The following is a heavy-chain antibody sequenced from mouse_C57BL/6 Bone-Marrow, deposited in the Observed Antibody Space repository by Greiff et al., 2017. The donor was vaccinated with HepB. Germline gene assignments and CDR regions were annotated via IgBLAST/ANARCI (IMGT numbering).Heavy chain of an antibody. D-gene: IGHD1-1*01. V-gene: IGHV1-4*01. CDR2: INPSSGYT. CDR1: GYTFTSYT. J-gene: IGHJ3*01. CDR3: ARYYYGSSYTFSY. Sequence: QVQLQQSGAELARPGASVKMSCKASGYTFTSYTMHWVKQRPGQGLEWIGYINPSSGYTKYNQKFKDKATLTADKSSSTAYMQLSSLTSEDSAVYYCARYYYGSSYTFSYWGQGTLVTVSA.